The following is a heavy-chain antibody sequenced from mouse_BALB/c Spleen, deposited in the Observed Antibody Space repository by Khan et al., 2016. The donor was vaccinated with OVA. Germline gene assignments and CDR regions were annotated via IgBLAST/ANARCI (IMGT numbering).Heavy chain of an antibody. D-gene: IGHD1-1*01. J-gene: IGHJ3*01. CDR2: INPSTGYT. Sequence: VQLQQSGAELAKPGASVKMSCKASGYTFTSYWMHWVKQRPGQGLEWIGYINPSTGYTEYNQRFKDKATLTADKSSSTAYMQMSSLTYEESAVCDCANHGSSSAWLTYWGQGTLVTGSA. V-gene: IGHV1-7*01. CDR3: ANHGSSSAWLTY. CDR1: GYTFTSYW.